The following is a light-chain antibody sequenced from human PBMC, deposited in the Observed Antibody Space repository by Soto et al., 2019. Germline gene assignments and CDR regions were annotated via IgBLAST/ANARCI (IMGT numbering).Light chain of an antibody. CDR1: QSVSSF. CDR3: QQRTNWPT. Sequence: EIVLTQSPATLSLSPGERATLSYRASQSVSSFLAWYQQKPGQAPRLLIYNASYTATGVPARFTGSGSGTDFTLTISRLEPEDFVVYYCQQRTNWPTFGPGTKVDFK. CDR2: NAS. J-gene: IGKJ3*01. V-gene: IGKV3-11*01.